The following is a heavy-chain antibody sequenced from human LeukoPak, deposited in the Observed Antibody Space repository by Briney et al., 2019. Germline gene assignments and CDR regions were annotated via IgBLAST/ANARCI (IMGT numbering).Heavy chain of an antibody. Sequence: GASVKVSCKASGYTFTSYDINWVRQATGQGLEWMGWMNPNSGNTGYAQKFQGRVTMTRTTSISTAYMDLSSLRSEDTAVYYCARGGYYDRSGYFAFDIWGQGTMVTVSS. D-gene: IGHD3-22*01. V-gene: IGHV1-8*01. CDR2: MNPNSGNT. CDR1: GYTFTSYD. CDR3: ARGGYYDRSGYFAFDI. J-gene: IGHJ3*02.